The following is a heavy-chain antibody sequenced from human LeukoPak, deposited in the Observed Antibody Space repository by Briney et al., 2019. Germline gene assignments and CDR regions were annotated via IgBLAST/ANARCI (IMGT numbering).Heavy chain of an antibody. Sequence: GGSLRLSCAASGFTVSSNYMSWVRQAPGKGLEWVSVIYSGGSTYYADSVKGRFTISRDNSKNTLYLQMNSLRAEDTAVYYCARVERYSSSWPDYYYYGMDVWGQGTTVTVSS. CDR2: IYSGGST. CDR3: ARVERYSSSWPDYYYYGMDV. J-gene: IGHJ6*02. D-gene: IGHD6-13*01. V-gene: IGHV3-66*01. CDR1: GFTVSSNY.